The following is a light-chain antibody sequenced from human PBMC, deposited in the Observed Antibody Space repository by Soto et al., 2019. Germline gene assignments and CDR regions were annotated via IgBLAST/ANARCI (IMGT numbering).Light chain of an antibody. J-gene: IGKJ1*01. Sequence: EIVMTQSPATLSVSPGQRVTLSCRASQSVGTSIAWYQQKPGQAPRLLIYGASPRATGVPARFSGSGSGTAFTLTISSLQSEDFANYYCQQYDTYWTFGQGTKVEFK. CDR1: QSVGTS. CDR2: GAS. V-gene: IGKV3-15*01. CDR3: QQYDTYWT.